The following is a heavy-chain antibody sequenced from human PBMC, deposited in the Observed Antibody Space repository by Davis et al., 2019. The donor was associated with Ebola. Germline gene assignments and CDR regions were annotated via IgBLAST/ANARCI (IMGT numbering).Heavy chain of an antibody. CDR2: INPNSGGT. J-gene: IGHJ4*02. Sequence: AASVKVSCKASGYTFTGYYMHWVRQAPGQGLEWMGRINPNSGGTNYAQKFQGRVTMTRDTSISTAYMELSRLRSDDTAVYYCTCLLRGYTWHFDYWGQGTLVTVSS. V-gene: IGHV1-2*06. D-gene: IGHD5/OR15-5a*01. CDR1: GYTFTGYY. CDR3: TCLLRGYTWHFDY.